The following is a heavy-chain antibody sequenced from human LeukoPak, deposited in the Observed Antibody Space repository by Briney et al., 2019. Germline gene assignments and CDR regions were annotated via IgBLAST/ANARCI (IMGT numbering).Heavy chain of an antibody. J-gene: IGHJ3*02. D-gene: IGHD3-16*02. CDR1: GFTLNSYI. Sequence: PGGSLRLSCEASGFTLNSYIMHWVRQAPGKGLEWVALISFDGRDKQYADSVKGRFTISRDNAKNSLYLQMNSLRAEDTAVYYCARPELNYDYVWGSYRYEVLGAFDIWGQGTMVTVSS. V-gene: IGHV3-30*04. CDR2: ISFDGRDK. CDR3: ARPELNYDYVWGSYRYEVLGAFDI.